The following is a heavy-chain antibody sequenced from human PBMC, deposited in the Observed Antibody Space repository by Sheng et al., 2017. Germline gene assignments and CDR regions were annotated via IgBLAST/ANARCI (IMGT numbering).Heavy chain of an antibody. J-gene: IGHJ4*02. D-gene: IGHD5-18*01. Sequence: EVQLVESGGGLIQPWGGPLRLSCAASGFTVSSNYMSWVRQAPGKGLEWVSVIYSGGSTYYADSVKGRFTISRDNSKNTLYLQMNSLRAEDTAVYYCASVDTAMATDYWGQGTLVTVSS. CDR1: GFTVSSNY. CDR2: IYSGGST. V-gene: IGHV3-53*01. CDR3: ASVDTAMATDY.